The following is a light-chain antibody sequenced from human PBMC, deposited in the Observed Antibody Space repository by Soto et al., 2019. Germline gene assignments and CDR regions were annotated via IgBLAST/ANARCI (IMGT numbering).Light chain of an antibody. CDR3: SSYAGSNNWV. CDR1: SSDVGGYSY. CDR2: EVT. J-gene: IGLJ2*01. Sequence: QSALTQPPSASGSPGQSVTISCTGTSSDVGGYSYVSWYQQHPGKAPKLMIYEVTKRPSGVDCFSGSRSGNTASLTVSGLQAEDEADYYCSSYAGSNNWVFGGGTKLTVL. V-gene: IGLV2-8*01.